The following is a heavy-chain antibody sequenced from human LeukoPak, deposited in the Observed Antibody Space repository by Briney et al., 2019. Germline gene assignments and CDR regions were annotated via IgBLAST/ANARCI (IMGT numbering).Heavy chain of an antibody. CDR2: IYSGGST. J-gene: IGHJ3*02. Sequence: GGSLRLSCAASGFTLSSNYMSWVRQAPGKGLEWVSVIYSGGSTYYADSVKGRFTISRDNSKNTLYLQMNSLRAEDTAVCYCARTPLWFGAVDGFDIWGQGTMVTVSS. CDR3: ARTPLWFGAVDGFDI. V-gene: IGHV3-66*02. D-gene: IGHD3-10*01. CDR1: GFTLSSNY.